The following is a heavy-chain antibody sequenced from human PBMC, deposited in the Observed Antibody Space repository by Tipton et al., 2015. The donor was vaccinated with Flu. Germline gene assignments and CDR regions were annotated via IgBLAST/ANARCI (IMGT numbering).Heavy chain of an antibody. J-gene: IGHJ3*02. D-gene: IGHD1-26*01. V-gene: IGHV4-59*01. Sequence: TLSLTCTVSGGSISSYYWSWIRQPPGKGLEWIGYIYYSGSTNYNPSLKSRVTISVDTSKNQFSLKLSSVTAADTAVYYCARGEGEDSGSFGAFDIWGQGTMVTVSS. CDR3: ARGEGEDSGSFGAFDI. CDR1: GGSISSYY. CDR2: IYYSGST.